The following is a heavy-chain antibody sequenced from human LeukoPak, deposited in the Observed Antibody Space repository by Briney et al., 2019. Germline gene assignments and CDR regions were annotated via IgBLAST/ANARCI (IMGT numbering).Heavy chain of an antibody. CDR3: ARGFQGLDV. D-gene: IGHD2-21*01. CDR1: EFPFGTYW. CDR2: IVQDGSEK. Sequence: GGSLGLSCTASEFPFGTYWMTWVRQAPGKGLEWVGNIVQDGSEKYYVDSVKGRFTISRDNTKNLLYLQMTSLRAEDTAVYYCARGFQGLDVWGQGTAVTVSS. V-gene: IGHV3-7*05. J-gene: IGHJ6*02.